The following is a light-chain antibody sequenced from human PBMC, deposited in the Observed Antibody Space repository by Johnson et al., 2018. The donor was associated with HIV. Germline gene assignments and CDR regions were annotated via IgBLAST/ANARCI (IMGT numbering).Light chain of an antibody. CDR3: GTWDSSLSAGGNV. J-gene: IGLJ1*01. Sequence: QSVLTQRPSVSAAPGQKVTISCSGSSSNIGNNFVSWYQQLPGTAPKLLIYENNKRPSGIPARFSGYKSGTSATLGITGLQTGAEADYYCGTWDSSLSAGGNVFGTGTKVTVL. CDR2: ENN. CDR1: SSNIGNNF. V-gene: IGLV1-51*02.